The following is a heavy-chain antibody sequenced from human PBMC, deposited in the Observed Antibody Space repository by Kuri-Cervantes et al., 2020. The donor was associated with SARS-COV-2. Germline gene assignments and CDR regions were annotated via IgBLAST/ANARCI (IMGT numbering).Heavy chain of an antibody. Sequence: GESLKISCAASGFTFSDYYMNWVRQAPGKGLEWVSSISSSSTIYYADSVKGRFTISRDNAKNSLYLQINSLRAEDTAVYYCARASLQEYSGSYFHYFDYWGQGTLVTVSS. D-gene: IGHD1-26*01. CDR3: ARASLQEYSGSYFHYFDY. J-gene: IGHJ4*02. CDR2: ISSSSTI. V-gene: IGHV3-69-1*02. CDR1: GFTFSDYY.